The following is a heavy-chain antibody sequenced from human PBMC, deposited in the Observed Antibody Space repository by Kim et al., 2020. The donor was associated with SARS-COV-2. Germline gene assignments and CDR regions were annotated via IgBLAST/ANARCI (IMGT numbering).Heavy chain of an antibody. Sequence: GGSLRLSCAASGFTFSSYSMNWVRQAPGKGLEWVSSISSSSSYIYYADSVKGRFTISRDNAKNSLYLQMNSLRAEDTAVYYCARVGDYYGSGSDYWGQGTLVTVSS. CDR1: GFTFSSYS. D-gene: IGHD3-10*01. J-gene: IGHJ4*02. V-gene: IGHV3-21*01. CDR3: ARVGDYYGSGSDY. CDR2: ISSSSSYI.